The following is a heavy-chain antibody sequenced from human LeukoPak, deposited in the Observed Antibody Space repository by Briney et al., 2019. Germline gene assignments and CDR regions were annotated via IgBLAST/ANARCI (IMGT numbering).Heavy chain of an antibody. CDR1: GFTFSSYE. J-gene: IGHJ4*02. Sequence: PGGSLRLSCAASGFTFSSYEMNWVRQAPGKGLEWVSYISSSGSTIYYADSVKGRFTISRDNAKNSLCLQMNSLRAEDTAVYYCAKSRATPNDYWGQGTLVTVSS. CDR2: ISSSGSTI. CDR3: AKSRATPNDY. V-gene: IGHV3-48*03. D-gene: IGHD1-26*01.